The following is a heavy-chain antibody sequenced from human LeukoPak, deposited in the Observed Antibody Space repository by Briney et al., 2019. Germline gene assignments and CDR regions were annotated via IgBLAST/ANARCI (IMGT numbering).Heavy chain of an antibody. Sequence: GSLSLSCAASGLTVSSNYLAWVRQPPGKGLEWVSIIYSGGVTNNADSVKGRFTISRDTANNTVYLQMNGLRVEDTAVYYCARVRAGTYSSNNWFDPWGQGTLVTVSS. D-gene: IGHD6-19*01. CDR1: GLTVSSNY. J-gene: IGHJ5*02. CDR2: IYSGGVT. CDR3: ARVRAGTYSSNNWFDP. V-gene: IGHV3-53*01.